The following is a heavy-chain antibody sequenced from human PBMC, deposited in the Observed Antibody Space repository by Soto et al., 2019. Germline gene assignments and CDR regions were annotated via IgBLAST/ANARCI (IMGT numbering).Heavy chain of an antibody. D-gene: IGHD4-17*01. CDR1: GGSVSSGSYY. Sequence: SETLSLTCTVSGGSVSSGSYYWSWIRQPPGKGLEWIGYIYYSGSTNYNPSLKSRVTISVDTSKNQFSLKLSSVTAADTAVYYCARAGRPAYYGDYYFDYWGQGTLVTVSS. J-gene: IGHJ4*02. V-gene: IGHV4-61*01. CDR3: ARAGRPAYYGDYYFDY. CDR2: IYYSGST.